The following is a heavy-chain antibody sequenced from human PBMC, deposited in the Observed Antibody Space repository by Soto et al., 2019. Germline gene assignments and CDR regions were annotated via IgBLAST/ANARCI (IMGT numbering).Heavy chain of an antibody. CDR2: IYPSGTI. CDR1: GVFITTSGYS. D-gene: IGHD3-16*01. J-gene: IGHJ4*02. Sequence: SETLSLTCAVSGVFITTSGYSWAWIRQPPGKGLEWIGYIYPSGTIFYNPSLNSRVTISMDTSNNQFSLTLTSVTAADTAVYYCATYRAYAKYYFYDWGRGTLVTVFS. V-gene: IGHV4-30-2*01. CDR3: ATYRAYAKYYFYD.